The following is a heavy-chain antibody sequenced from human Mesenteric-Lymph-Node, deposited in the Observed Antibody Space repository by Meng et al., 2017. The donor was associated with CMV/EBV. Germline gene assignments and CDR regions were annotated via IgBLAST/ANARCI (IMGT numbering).Heavy chain of an antibody. CDR2: INPNSGGT. CDR1: GYTFTGYY. D-gene: IGHD2-2*01. Sequence: ASVTVSCTASGYTFTGYYMHWLRQAPGQGLEWMGWINPNSGGTNYAKKFQGRVTMTRDTSISTAYMELSRLRSDDTAVYYCARGGWRNCSSTSCYGYFDLWGRGTLVTVSS. CDR3: ARGGWRNCSSTSCYGYFDL. V-gene: IGHV1-2*02. J-gene: IGHJ2*01.